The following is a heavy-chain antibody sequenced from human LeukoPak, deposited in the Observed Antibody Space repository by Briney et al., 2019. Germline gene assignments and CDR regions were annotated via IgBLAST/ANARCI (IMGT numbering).Heavy chain of an antibody. V-gene: IGHV1-69*05. Sequence: VASVKVSCKASGGTFSSYAISWVRQAPGQGLEWMGRIIPIFGTANYAQKFQGRATITTDESTSTAYMELSSLRSEDTAVYYCARSPALRYCSSTSCPMFAFDIWGQGTMVTVSS. CDR3: ARSPALRYCSSTSCPMFAFDI. D-gene: IGHD2-2*01. J-gene: IGHJ3*02. CDR2: IIPIFGTA. CDR1: GGTFSSYA.